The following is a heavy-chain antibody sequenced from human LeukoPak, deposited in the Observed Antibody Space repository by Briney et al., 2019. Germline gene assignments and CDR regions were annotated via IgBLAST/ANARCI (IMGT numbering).Heavy chain of an antibody. J-gene: IGHJ5*02. CDR1: GFTFSSYV. CDR2: ISDSGGST. V-gene: IGHV3-23*01. D-gene: IGHD2-15*01. CDR3: AKDVGAIQNIFDP. Sequence: GGSLRLSCAASGFTFSSYVMSWVRQAPGKGLEWVSGISDSGGSTYYADSVKGRFTISRDNSKNTLYLQMNSLRAEDTAVYYCAKDVGAIQNIFDPWGQGTLVTVSS.